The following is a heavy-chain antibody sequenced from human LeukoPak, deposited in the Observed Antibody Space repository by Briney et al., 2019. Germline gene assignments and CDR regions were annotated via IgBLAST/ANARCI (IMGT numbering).Heavy chain of an antibody. CDR1: GGTFSSYA. CDR3: ATWPIWFGELSKHALDY. J-gene: IGHJ4*02. D-gene: IGHD3-10*01. V-gene: IGHV1-69*05. Sequence: SVKVSCKASGGTFSSYAISWVRQAPGQGLEWMGGIIPIFGTANYAQKFQGRVTITTDESTSTAYMELSSLRSEDTAVYYCATWPIWFGELSKHALDYWGQGTLVTVSS. CDR2: IIPIFGTA.